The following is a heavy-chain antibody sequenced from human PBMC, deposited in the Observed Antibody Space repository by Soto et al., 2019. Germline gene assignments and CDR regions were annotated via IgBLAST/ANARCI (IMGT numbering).Heavy chain of an antibody. V-gene: IGHV3-53*04. CDR2: IYSGGST. Sequence: EVQLVESGGGLVQPGGSLRLSCAASGFTVSSNYMSWDRQAPGKGLEWVSVIYSGGSTYYADSVKGRFTISRHNSKNTLYLQMNSLRAEDTAVYYCARDAYSSGWYVDYWGQGTLVTVSS. CDR1: GFTVSSNY. D-gene: IGHD6-19*01. J-gene: IGHJ4*02. CDR3: ARDAYSSGWYVDY.